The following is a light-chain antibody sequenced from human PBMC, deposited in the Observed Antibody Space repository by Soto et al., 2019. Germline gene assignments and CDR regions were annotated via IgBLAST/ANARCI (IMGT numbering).Light chain of an antibody. CDR1: QSLNSK. V-gene: IGKV3-15*01. Sequence: EIVMTQSPATLSVSPGEGATLSCRAGQSLNSKLAWYQHRPGQAPRLLIYGASTRATGIPDRFSGSGSGTEFTLTISSLRSEDFGVYYCQQYYNWPGTFGQGTKVDIK. CDR3: QQYYNWPGT. J-gene: IGKJ1*01. CDR2: GAS.